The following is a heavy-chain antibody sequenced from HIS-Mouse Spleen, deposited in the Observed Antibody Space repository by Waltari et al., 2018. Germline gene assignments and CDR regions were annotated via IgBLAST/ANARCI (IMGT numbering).Heavy chain of an antibody. CDR3: ARGASGSYYLVSVSDY. CDR1: GSTFCSDR. Sequence: EVQLVESGGGLVQPGGSLRLSCAASGSTFCSDRLNWVRQVPGKGLEWVSYISSSSSTIYYADSVKGRFTISRDNAKNSLYLQMNSLRAEDTAVYYCARGASGSYYLVSVSDYWGQGTLVTVSS. V-gene: IGHV3-48*01. D-gene: IGHD1-26*01. J-gene: IGHJ4*02. CDR2: ISSSSSTI.